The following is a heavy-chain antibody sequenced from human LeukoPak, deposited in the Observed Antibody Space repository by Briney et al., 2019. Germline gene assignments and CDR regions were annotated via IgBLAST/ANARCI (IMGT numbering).Heavy chain of an antibody. CDR1: GFTFSGSG. CDR2: SGDSGGST. D-gene: IGHD2-15*01. Sequence: GGSLRLSCAASGFTFSGSGMSWVRQAPGKGLEWISSSGDSGGSTYYADSLKGRFTISRDNSKNTLYLQMNNLRAEDTAVYYCAKGGCRGTCNPLAYWGQGALVTVSP. V-gene: IGHV3-23*01. CDR3: AKGGCRGTCNPLAY. J-gene: IGHJ4*02.